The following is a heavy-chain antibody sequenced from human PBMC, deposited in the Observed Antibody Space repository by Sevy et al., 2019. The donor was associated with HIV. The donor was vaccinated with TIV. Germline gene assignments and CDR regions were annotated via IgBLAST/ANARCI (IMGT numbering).Heavy chain of an antibody. CDR3: ARFGRRGEFGMIGLDVQNYYYGMDV. CDR1: GYSFTSYW. Sequence: GESLKISCKGSGYSFTSYWIGWVRQMPGKGLEWMGIIYPGDSDTRYSPSFQGQVTISADKSISTAYLQWNSLKASDTAMYDCARFGRRGEFGMIGLDVQNYYYGMDVWGQGTTVTVSS. J-gene: IGHJ6*02. V-gene: IGHV5-51*01. D-gene: IGHD3-22*01. CDR2: IYPGDSDT.